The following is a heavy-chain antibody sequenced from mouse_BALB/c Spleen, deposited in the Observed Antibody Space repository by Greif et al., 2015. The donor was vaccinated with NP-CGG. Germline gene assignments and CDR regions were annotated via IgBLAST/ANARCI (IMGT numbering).Heavy chain of an antibody. V-gene: IGHV1-18*01. CDR3: ARGYGSSSWYFDV. CDR2: INPYNGGT. J-gene: IGHJ1*01. CDR1: GYSFTGYT. Sequence: EVQLVESGPELVKPGASMKISCKASGYSFTGYTMNWVKQSHGKNLEWIGLINPYNGGTSYNQKFKGKATLTVDKSSSTAYMELPSLTSEDSAVYYCARGYGSSSWYFDVWGAGTTVTVSS. D-gene: IGHD1-1*01.